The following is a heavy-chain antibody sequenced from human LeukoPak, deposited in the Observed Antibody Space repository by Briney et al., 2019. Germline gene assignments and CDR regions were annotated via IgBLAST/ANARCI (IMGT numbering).Heavy chain of an antibody. Sequence: PSETLSLTCTVSGGSISSNYWSWIRQPPGKGLEWIGYTYYSGSTNYNPSLKSRATISVDTSKNQFSLKLSSVTAADTAVYYCARDISGYDPFDYWGQGILVTVSS. J-gene: IGHJ4*02. CDR1: GGSISSNY. CDR2: TYYSGST. V-gene: IGHV4-59*01. D-gene: IGHD5-12*01. CDR3: ARDISGYDPFDY.